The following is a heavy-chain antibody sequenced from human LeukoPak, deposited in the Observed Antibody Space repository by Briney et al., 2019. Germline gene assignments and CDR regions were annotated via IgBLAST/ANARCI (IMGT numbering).Heavy chain of an antibody. D-gene: IGHD4-23*01. CDR1: GGSISSRSDY. CDR3: SRSHDYGGLYFYYYMDV. J-gene: IGHJ6*03. Sequence: PSGTLSLTCTVSGGSISSRSDYWGWIRQTPGKGLGWLGNLDSSGSTYYNPSLKSRVTISVGTSKNQFSLNLRSVTAADTAIYFCSRSHDYGGLYFYYYMDVWGKGTTVTASS. V-gene: IGHV4-39*01. CDR2: LDSSGST.